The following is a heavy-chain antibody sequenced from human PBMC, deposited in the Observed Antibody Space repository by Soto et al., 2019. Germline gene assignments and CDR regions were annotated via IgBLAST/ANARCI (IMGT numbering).Heavy chain of an antibody. CDR3: ARDALGFAEDIVATGYYYYYGMDV. J-gene: IGHJ6*02. CDR2: ISYDGSNK. D-gene: IGHD5-12*01. V-gene: IGHV3-30-3*01. Sequence: HPGGSLRLSCAASGFTFSSYAMHWVRQAPGKGLEWVAVISYDGSNKYYADSVKGRFTISRDNSKNTLCLQMNSLRAEDTAVYYCARDALGFAEDIVATGYYYYYGMDVWGQGTTVTVSS. CDR1: GFTFSSYA.